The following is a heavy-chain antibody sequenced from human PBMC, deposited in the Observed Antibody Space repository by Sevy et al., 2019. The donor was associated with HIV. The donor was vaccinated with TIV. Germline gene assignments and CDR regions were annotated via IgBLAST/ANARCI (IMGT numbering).Heavy chain of an antibody. CDR2: INPNSGGT. V-gene: IGHV1-2*02. CDR3: ARDLILYCVAGTTLWDYYYYYGMDV. CDR1: GYTFTGYY. J-gene: IGHJ6*02. Sequence: ASVKVSCKASGYTFTGYYMHWVRQAPGQGLEWMGWINPNSGGTNYAQKFQGRVTMTRDTSISTAYMELSRLRSDDTAVYYCARDLILYCVAGTTLWDYYYYYGMDVWGQGTTVTVSS. D-gene: IGHD1-7*01.